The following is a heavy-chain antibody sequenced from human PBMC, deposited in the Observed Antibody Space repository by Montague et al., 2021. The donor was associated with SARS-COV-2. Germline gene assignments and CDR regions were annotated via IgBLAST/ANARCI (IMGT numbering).Heavy chain of an antibody. Sequence: PALVKPTQTLTLTCTFSGFSLSTSGMCVSWIRQPPGKALEWLARIDWDDDKYYSTSLKTRLTISKDTSKNQVVLTMTNMDPGDTATYYCARIYYGSGIGFDPWGQGTLVTVSS. J-gene: IGHJ5*02. CDR3: ARIYYGSGIGFDP. D-gene: IGHD3-10*01. V-gene: IGHV2-70*11. CDR1: GFSLSTSGMC. CDR2: IDWDDDK.